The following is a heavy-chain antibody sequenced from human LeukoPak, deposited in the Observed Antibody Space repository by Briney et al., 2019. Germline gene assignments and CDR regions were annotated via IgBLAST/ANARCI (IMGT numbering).Heavy chain of an antibody. CDR3: ARSRSGSYIDY. Sequence: PSETLSLTSTVSGGSISSYYWSWIRQPPGKGLEWIGYIYYSGSTNYNPSLKSRVTISVDTSKNQFSLKLSSVTAADTAVYYCARSRSGSYIDYWGQGTLVTVSS. CDR2: IYYSGST. CDR1: GGSISSYY. V-gene: IGHV4-59*01. J-gene: IGHJ4*02. D-gene: IGHD1-14*01.